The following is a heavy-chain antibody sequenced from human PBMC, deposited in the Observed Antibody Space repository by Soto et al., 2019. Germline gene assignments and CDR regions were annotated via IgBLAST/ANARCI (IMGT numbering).Heavy chain of an antibody. D-gene: IGHD5-12*01. Sequence: GGSLRLSCAASGFTFSSYAMSWVRQAPGKGLEWVSAISGSGGSTYYADSVKGRFTISRDNSKNTLYLQMNSLRAEDTAVYYCAKPRFGSDNQPPTSYYYGMDVWGQGTTVTVSS. CDR1: GFTFSSYA. CDR3: AKPRFGSDNQPPTSYYYGMDV. CDR2: ISGSGGST. V-gene: IGHV3-23*01. J-gene: IGHJ6*02.